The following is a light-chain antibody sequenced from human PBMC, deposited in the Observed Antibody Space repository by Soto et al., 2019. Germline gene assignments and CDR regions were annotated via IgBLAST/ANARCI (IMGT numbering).Light chain of an antibody. Sequence: SYELTQPLSVSVALGQTARITCGGNNIGSKNVNWYQQKPGQAPVVVIYRDTNRPSGIPERFSGSNSGNTATLTISRAQAGDEADYYCQVWDTTTNVVFGGGTQLTVL. CDR2: RDT. J-gene: IGLJ2*01. V-gene: IGLV3-9*01. CDR3: QVWDTTTNVV. CDR1: NIGSKN.